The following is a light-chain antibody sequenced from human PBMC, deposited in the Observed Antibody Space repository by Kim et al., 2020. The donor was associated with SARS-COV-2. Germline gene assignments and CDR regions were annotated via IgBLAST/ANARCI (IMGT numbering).Light chain of an antibody. V-gene: IGKV3-15*01. Sequence: ILMTQSPATLSVSPGERVTLSCRASQSVRNNLAWYQQRPGQAPRLLIYSASTRATDTSARFSGSGSGTEFTLTIRSLQSEDLAVYYCQQYNDWPLLTFGGGTKVDIK. CDR3: QQYNDWPLLT. CDR1: QSVRNN. J-gene: IGKJ4*01. CDR2: SAS.